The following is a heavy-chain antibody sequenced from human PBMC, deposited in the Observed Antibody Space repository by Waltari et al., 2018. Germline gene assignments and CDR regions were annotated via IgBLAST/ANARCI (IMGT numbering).Heavy chain of an antibody. CDR1: GGSINHYY. D-gene: IGHD3-10*01. V-gene: IGHV4-59*01. Sequence: QVHLHESGPGLVRPSETLSLTCGVSGGSINHYYWNWIRQTPGKGLEWIGYVHYGGSTDYNPSLKGRVTMSLDTSRNQFSLRLQSVTAADTAVYYCARGTAYYRPADVFEFWGQGTTVIVSS. CDR3: ARGTAYYRPADVFEF. CDR2: VHYGGST. J-gene: IGHJ3*01.